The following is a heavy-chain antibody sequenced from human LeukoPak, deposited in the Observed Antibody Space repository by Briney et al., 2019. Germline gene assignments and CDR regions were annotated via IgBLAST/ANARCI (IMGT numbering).Heavy chain of an antibody. CDR1: GFTFSSSW. V-gene: IGHV3-7*01. CDR3: ATGLYYFDS. J-gene: IGHJ4*02. Sequence: PGGSLRLSCAASGFTFSSSWMTWVRQAPGKGLEWVANIKEDGSEKYYVDSVQGRFTISRDNAQNSLYLQMNSLRAEDTAVYYCATGLYYFDSWGQGTLFTVSS. D-gene: IGHD3/OR15-3a*01. CDR2: IKEDGSEK.